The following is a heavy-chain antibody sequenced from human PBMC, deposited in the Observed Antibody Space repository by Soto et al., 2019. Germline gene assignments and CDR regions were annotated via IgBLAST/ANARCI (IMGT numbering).Heavy chain of an antibody. CDR1: GFTFSRFS. Sequence: PGGSLRLSCVASGFTFSRFSLHWVRQAPGKGLEWVADISYDGSNRYYADFVKGRFTISRDNSKNALYLQMNSLRTDDTAVYYCARSQGEQQLVDAFDIWGQGTMVTVSS. D-gene: IGHD2-15*01. J-gene: IGHJ3*02. CDR2: ISYDGSNR. V-gene: IGHV3-30-3*01. CDR3: ARSQGEQQLVDAFDI.